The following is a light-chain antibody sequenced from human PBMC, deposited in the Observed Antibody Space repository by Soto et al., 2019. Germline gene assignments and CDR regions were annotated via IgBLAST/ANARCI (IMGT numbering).Light chain of an antibody. V-gene: IGKV1-27*01. J-gene: IGKJ4*01. CDR2: AAS. CDR3: QKYNSAPLS. CDR1: QGIINY. Sequence: IEVTQSPSSLAASLGDRVTITCRASQGIINYLAWYQQKPGKAPKLLIYAASTLQSGVTSRFSGSGSGTDFTLTIRGLQPEDVATYYCQKYNSAPLSFGGGTKVDIK.